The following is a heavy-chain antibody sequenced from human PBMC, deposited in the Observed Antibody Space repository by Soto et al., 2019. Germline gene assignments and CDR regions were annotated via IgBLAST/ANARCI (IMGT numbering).Heavy chain of an antibody. Sequence: GGSLRLSCAASGFTFDGYAMHWVRQAPGKGLEWVSGISGNGGSTYYADSVKGRFTISRDNSKNTLYLQMNSLRAEDTAVYYCVGAYYDFWSGYLGAQFDYWGQGTLVTVSS. J-gene: IGHJ4*02. CDR2: ISGNGGST. CDR3: VGAYYDFWSGYLGAQFDY. D-gene: IGHD3-3*01. CDR1: GFTFDGYA. V-gene: IGHV3-23*01.